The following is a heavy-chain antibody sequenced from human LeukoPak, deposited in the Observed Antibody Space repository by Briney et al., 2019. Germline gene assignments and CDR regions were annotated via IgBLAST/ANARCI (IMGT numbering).Heavy chain of an antibody. D-gene: IGHD1-26*01. J-gene: IGHJ4*02. Sequence: SETLSLTCTVSGDSISGYYWSWVRQPPGQGLEWIGNIYYSGTTNYNPSLTSRVTISVDTSKNQFSLKLSSVTAADTAIYYCARGGSYHGYWGQGTLVTVSS. CDR1: GDSISGYY. V-gene: IGHV4-59*01. CDR3: ARGGSYHGY. CDR2: IYYSGTT.